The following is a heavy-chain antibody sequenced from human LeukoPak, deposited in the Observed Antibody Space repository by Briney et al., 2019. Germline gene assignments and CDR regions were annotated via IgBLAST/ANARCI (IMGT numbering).Heavy chain of an antibody. CDR2: IYSGGDT. V-gene: IGHV3-53*01. CDR3: ARSLLGTPGAFDI. Sequence: PGGSLRLSCAASGFTVSVYYMSWVRQAPGKGLEWVSLIYSGGDTYYADSVKGRFTISRDNSKNTLYLQLNSLGAEDTALYYCARSLLGTPGAFDIWGRGTMVTVSS. D-gene: IGHD3-3*02. J-gene: IGHJ3*02. CDR1: GFTVSVYY.